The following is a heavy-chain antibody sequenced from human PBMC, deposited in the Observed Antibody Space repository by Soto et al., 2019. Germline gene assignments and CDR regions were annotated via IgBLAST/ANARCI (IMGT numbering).Heavy chain of an antibody. V-gene: IGHV3-30-3*01. J-gene: IGHJ6*02. CDR2: ISYDGSKK. CDR3: AREMVAPEDYYYGMDV. CDR1: GFTFTTYA. Sequence: VQLVESGGGVVQPGRSLRLSCAASGFTFTTYAMHWVRQAPGKGLEWLAVISYDGSKKYYADSVQGRFTISRDNSKDTLYLQMTSLRAEDTAVYYCAREMVAPEDYYYGMDVWGQGTTVIVSS. D-gene: IGHD2-15*01.